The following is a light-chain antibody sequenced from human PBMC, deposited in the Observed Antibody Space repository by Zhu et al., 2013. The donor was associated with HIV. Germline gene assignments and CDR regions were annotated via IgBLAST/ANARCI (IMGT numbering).Light chain of an antibody. V-gene: IGKV4-1*01. J-gene: IGKJ4*01. Sequence: DIVMTQSPDSLAVSLGERATINCKSSQSLFYTSNSKNYLAWYQHKPGQPPEMLIYWASTRESGVPDRFSGSGSGTDFTLTISSLQAEDVAVYYCHQYYTTPPTFGGGTRVEI. CDR3: HQYYTTPPT. CDR1: QSLFYTSNSKNY. CDR2: WAS.